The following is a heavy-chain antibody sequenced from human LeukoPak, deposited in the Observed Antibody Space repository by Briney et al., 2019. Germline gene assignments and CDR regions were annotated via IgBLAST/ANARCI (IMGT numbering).Heavy chain of an antibody. V-gene: IGHV3-30*01. J-gene: IGHJ4*02. CDR1: GFTFSSYA. CDR2: ISYDGSNK. Sequence: GGSLRLSCAASGFTFSSYAMHWVRQAPGKGLEWVAVISYDGSNKYYADSVKGRFTISRDNSKNTLYLQMNSLRAEDTAVYYCARTLVDFWSGYYLWYYFDYWGQGTLVTVSS. D-gene: IGHD3-3*01. CDR3: ARTLVDFWSGYYLWYYFDY.